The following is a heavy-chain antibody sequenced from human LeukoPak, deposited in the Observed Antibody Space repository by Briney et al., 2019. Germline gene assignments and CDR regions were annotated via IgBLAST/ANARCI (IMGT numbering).Heavy chain of an antibody. V-gene: IGHV3-9*01. CDR1: GFTFDDYA. CDR3: VRAVVVPAAFSTKTALRATRDAFDI. Sequence: PGGSLRLSCAASGFTFDDYAMHWVRQAPGKGLEWVSGISWNSGSIGYADSVKGRFTISRDNAKNSLYLQMNSLRAEDTALYYCVRAVVVPAAFSTKTALRATRDAFDIWGQGTMVTVSS. D-gene: IGHD2-2*01. CDR2: ISWNSGSI. J-gene: IGHJ3*02.